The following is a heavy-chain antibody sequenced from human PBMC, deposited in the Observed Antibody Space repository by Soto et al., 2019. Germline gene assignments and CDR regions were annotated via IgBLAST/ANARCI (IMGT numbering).Heavy chain of an antibody. D-gene: IGHD7-27*01. CDR2: ISYDGSDK. Sequence: QVQLVESGGGVVQPGRSLRLSCAASGFPFTSYGMHWVREGPDKGLEWVAIISYDGSDKYYADSVKGRFTISRDNSKNTLYLQMNSLRPEDMELYYCGWGRYYVDYRGKGTLVIVSS. CDR3: GWGRYYVDY. V-gene: IGHV3-30*03. CDR1: GFPFTSYG. J-gene: IGHJ4*02.